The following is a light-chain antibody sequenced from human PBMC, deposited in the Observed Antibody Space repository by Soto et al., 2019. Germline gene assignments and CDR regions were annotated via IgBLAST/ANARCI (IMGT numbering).Light chain of an antibody. CDR2: GAS. V-gene: IGKV3-20*01. CDR3: HQYDTSAIT. CDR1: QSVSSSY. J-gene: IGKJ5*01. Sequence: EIVLTQSPGTLSLSPGERATLSCRASQSVSSSYLAWYQHKPGQAPRLLIYGASSRATGIPDRFSGSGSGTDFTLTISRLEPEDFAVYYCHQYDTSAITFGQGTRLEIK.